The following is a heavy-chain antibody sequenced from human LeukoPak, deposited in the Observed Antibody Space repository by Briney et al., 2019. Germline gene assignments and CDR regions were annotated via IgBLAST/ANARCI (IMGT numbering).Heavy chain of an antibody. CDR1: GFTFSNSA. V-gene: IGHV3-23*01. J-gene: IGHJ4*02. Sequence: PGGSLRLSCAASGFTFSNSAMSWVRQAPGKGLEWVSGISSSGGSTYYADSVNGRFTISRDNSKNTLYLQMNSLRADDTAVYYCARGHSSSWFDCWGQGTLVTVSS. D-gene: IGHD6-13*01. CDR2: ISSSGGST. CDR3: ARGHSSSWFDC.